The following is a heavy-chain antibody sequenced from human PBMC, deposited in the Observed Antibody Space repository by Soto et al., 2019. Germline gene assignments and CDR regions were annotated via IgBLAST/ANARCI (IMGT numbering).Heavy chain of an antibody. V-gene: IGHV3-33*01. CDR3: AREGRIGSPYYYYYYGMDV. CDR2: IWYDGSNK. Sequence: HPGGSLRLSCAASGFTFSSYGMHWVRQAPGKGLEWVAVIWYDGSNKYYADSVKGRFTISRDNSKNTLYLQMDSLRAEDTAVYYCAREGRIGSPYYYYYYGMDVWGQGTTVTVSS. CDR1: GFTFSSYG. D-gene: IGHD2-15*01. J-gene: IGHJ6*02.